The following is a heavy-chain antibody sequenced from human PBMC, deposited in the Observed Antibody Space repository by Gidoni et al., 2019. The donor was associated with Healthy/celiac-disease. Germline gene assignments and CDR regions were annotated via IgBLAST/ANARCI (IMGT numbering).Heavy chain of an antibody. J-gene: IGHJ4*02. V-gene: IGHV3-73*02. CDR3: TSLYDYGDYYFDY. Sequence: EVQLVESGGVLVQPGGSLNRSCAASGFTFSGPAMHWVRQASGKGLEWVGSIRSKANSYATAYAASVKGRFTISRDDSKNTAYLQMNSLKTEDTAVYYCTSLYDYGDYYFDYWGQGTLVTVSS. CDR1: GFTFSGPA. D-gene: IGHD4-17*01. CDR2: IRSKANSYAT.